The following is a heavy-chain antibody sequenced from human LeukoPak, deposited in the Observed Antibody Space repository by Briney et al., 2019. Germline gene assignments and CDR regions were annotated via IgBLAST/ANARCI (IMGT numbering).Heavy chain of an antibody. Sequence: GGSLRLSCAASGFTFSSYAMSWVRQAPGKGLEWVSAISGSGGSTYYADSVKGRFTISRDNSKNTLYLQMNSLRAEDTAVYYRAKGPVGSGWYYFDYWGQGTLVTVSS. J-gene: IGHJ4*02. D-gene: IGHD6-19*01. CDR3: AKGPVGSGWYYFDY. CDR2: ISGSGGST. V-gene: IGHV3-23*01. CDR1: GFTFSSYA.